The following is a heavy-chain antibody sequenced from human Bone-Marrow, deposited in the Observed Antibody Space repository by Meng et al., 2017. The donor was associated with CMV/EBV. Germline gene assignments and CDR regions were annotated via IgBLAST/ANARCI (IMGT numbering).Heavy chain of an antibody. V-gene: IGHV1-8*03. D-gene: IGHD3-3*01. Sequence: ASVKVSCKASGYTFTSYDINWVRQATGQGLEWMGWMNPNSGNTGYAQKFQGRVTITRNTSISTAYMELSSLRSEDTAVYYCARDFSGIYDFWSGTQSYYYYYGMDVWGQGTTVTVSS. CDR3: ARDFSGIYDFWSGTQSYYYYYGMDV. CDR2: MNPNSGNT. J-gene: IGHJ6*02. CDR1: GYTFTSYD.